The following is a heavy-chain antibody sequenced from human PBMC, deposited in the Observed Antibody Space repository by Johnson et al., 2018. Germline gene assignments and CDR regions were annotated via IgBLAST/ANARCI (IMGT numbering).Heavy chain of an antibody. CDR2: IYYSGST. Sequence: QVQLQESGPGLVKPSETLSLTCSVSGGSISSYYWSWIRQPPGKGLEWIGYIYYSGSTNYNPSLKSRVTISLDTAKNRFSLKVSSVTAADTAVYYRARGRRARITIFCVVSHCYMAVWGKGTTVPVSS. CDR3: ARGRRARITIFCVVSHCYMAV. V-gene: IGHV4-59*01. D-gene: IGHD3-3*01. CDR1: GGSISSYY. J-gene: IGHJ6*03.